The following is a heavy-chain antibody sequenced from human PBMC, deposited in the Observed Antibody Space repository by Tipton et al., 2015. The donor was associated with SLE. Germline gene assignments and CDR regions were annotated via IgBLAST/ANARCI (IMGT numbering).Heavy chain of an antibody. J-gene: IGHJ2*01. CDR2: IYYSGST. D-gene: IGHD5-24*01. CDR1: GGSISSDDYY. CDR3: ATREADWYFDL. V-gene: IGHV4-31*03. Sequence: TLSLTCTVSGGSISSDDYYWSWIRQHPGKGLEWIGNIYYSGSTFYNPSLKSRVTISVDTSKNQFSLKLSSVTAADTAVYYCATREADWYFDLWGRGTLVTVSS.